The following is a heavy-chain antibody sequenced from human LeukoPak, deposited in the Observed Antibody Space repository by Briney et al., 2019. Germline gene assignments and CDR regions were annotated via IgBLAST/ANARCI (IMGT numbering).Heavy chain of an antibody. V-gene: IGHV3-33*01. CDR1: GFTFSSYG. CDR2: IWYDGSNK. Sequence: GGSLRLSCAASGFTFSSYGMHWVRQAPGKGLEWVAAIWYDGSNKYYADSVKGRFTISRDNSKNTLYLQMNSLRAEDTAVYYCARDGDIVVVPAAYYYYYGMDVWGQGTTVTVSS. D-gene: IGHD2-2*01. CDR3: ARDGDIVVVPAAYYYYYGMDV. J-gene: IGHJ6*02.